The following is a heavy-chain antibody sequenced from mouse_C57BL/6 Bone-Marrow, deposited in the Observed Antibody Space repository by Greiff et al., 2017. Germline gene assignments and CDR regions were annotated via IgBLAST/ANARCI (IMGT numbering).Heavy chain of an antibody. CDR3: ARCTTVLYWYFGV. J-gene: IGHJ1*03. Sequence: QVQLKQPGAELVKPGASVKLSCKASGYTFTSYWMHWVKQRPGQGLEWIGMIYPNSGSTNYNEKFKSKATLTVDKSSSTAYMQLSSLTSVDSAVYFGARCTTVLYWYFGVWGTGTTVTVSS. CDR2: IYPNSGST. V-gene: IGHV1-64*01. D-gene: IGHD1-1*01. CDR1: GYTFTSYW.